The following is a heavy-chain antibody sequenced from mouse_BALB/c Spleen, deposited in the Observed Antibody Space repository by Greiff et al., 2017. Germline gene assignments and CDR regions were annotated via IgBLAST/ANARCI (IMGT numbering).Heavy chain of an antibody. V-gene: IGHV3-2*02. CDR3: ARRGIYDYDGFAY. D-gene: IGHD2-4*01. CDR2: ISYSGST. Sequence: VQLQQSGPGLVKPSQSLSLTCTVTGYSITSDYAWNWIRQFPGNKLEWMGYISYSGSTSYNPSLKSRISITRDTSKNQFFLQLNSVTTEDTATYYCARRGIYDYDGFAYWGQGTLVTVSA. J-gene: IGHJ3*01. CDR1: GYSITSDYA.